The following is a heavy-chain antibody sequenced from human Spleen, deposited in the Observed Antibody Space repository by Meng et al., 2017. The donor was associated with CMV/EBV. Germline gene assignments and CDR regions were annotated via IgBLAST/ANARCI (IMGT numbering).Heavy chain of an antibody. V-gene: IGHV1-69*05. CDR1: GGTFSGYV. J-gene: IGHJ4*02. D-gene: IGHD4-11*01. CDR2: IIPVFGTA. Sequence: SGGTFSGYVIRWVRPAPGQGLEWMGGIIPVFGTANYAQKFQGRVTITTDESTSTAYMELSSLKSEDTAVYYCARGREALTETTSLGYWGQGTLVTVSS. CDR3: ARGREALTETTSLGY.